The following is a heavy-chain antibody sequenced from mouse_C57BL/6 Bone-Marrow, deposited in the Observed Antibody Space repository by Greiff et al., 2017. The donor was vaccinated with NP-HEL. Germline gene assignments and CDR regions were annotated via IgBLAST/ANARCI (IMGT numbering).Heavy chain of an antibody. D-gene: IGHD2-4*01. J-gene: IGHJ4*01. CDR2: ISNGGGST. Sequence: EVMLVESGGGLVQPGGSLKLSCAASGFTFSDYYMYWVRQTPEKRLEWVAYISNGGGSTYYPDTVKGRFTISRDTAKNTLYLQMSRLKSEDTAMYYCARRGLRPDAMDYWGQGTSVTVSS. CDR3: ARRGLRPDAMDY. CDR1: GFTFSDYY. V-gene: IGHV5-12*01.